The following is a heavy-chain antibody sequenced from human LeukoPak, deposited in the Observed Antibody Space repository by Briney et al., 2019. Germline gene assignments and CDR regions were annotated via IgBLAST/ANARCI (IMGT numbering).Heavy chain of an antibody. D-gene: IGHD3-10*01. CDR1: GGTFSSYA. CDR2: IIPILGIA. Sequence: GASVKVSCKASGGTFSSYAISWVRQAPGQGLEWMGRIIPILGIANYAQKFQGRVTITADKSTSTAYMELSSLRSEDTAVYYCARGYYYGSASPDYVMDVWGQGTTVTVSS. CDR3: ARGYYYGSASPDYVMDV. V-gene: IGHV1-69*04. J-gene: IGHJ6*02.